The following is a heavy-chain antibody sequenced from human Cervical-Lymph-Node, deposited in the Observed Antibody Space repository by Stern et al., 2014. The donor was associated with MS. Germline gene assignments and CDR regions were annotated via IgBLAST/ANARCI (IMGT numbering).Heavy chain of an antibody. D-gene: IGHD6-19*01. CDR3: ARSHSKWLVHDAFDI. CDR1: GFTFSDYY. J-gene: IGHJ3*02. V-gene: IGHV3-11*01. CDR2: ISSSGSTI. Sequence: DQLVESGGGLVKPGGSLRLSCAASGFTFSDYYMSWIRQAPGKGLEWVSSISSSGSTIFYAASVKGRFAISRDNAKNSLYLQMNSLRAEYTAVYYCARSHSKWLVHDAFDIWGQGTMVSVSS.